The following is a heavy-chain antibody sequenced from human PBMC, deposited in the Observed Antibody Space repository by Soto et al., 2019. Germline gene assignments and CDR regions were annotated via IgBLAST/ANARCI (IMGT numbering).Heavy chain of an antibody. V-gene: IGHV3-74*01. CDR3: ARENYDVWSGYYLDY. J-gene: IGHJ4*02. CDR2: IKSDGTVA. Sequence: EVQLVESGGGLVQPGGSLRLSCVVSGITFSTYRMHWVRQAPGKGLVWVSHIKSDGTVAHYTDSVRGRFIISRDNAKNTLFLQMNSRRAEDTAVYYCARENYDVWSGYYLDYWGQGTLVTVSS. CDR1: GITFSTYR. D-gene: IGHD3-3*01.